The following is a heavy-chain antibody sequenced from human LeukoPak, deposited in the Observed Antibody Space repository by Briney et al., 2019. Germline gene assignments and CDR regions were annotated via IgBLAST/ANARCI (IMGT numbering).Heavy chain of an antibody. Sequence: SETLSLTCTVSGGSISGSSYYWGWIRQPPGKGLEWVGSSYYSGSTYYNPSLKSRVTIPVDTSKNQFSLRLSSVTAADTAVYYCARDRGYYDTSGYYGDAFDIWGQGTKVTVSS. J-gene: IGHJ3*02. D-gene: IGHD3-22*01. V-gene: IGHV4-39*07. CDR2: SYYSGST. CDR3: ARDRGYYDTSGYYGDAFDI. CDR1: GGSISGSSYY.